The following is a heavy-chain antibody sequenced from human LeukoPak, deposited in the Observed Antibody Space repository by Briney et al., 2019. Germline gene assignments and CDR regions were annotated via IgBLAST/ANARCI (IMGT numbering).Heavy chain of an antibody. CDR3: ASIPASWYDVYYFDY. Sequence: SETLSLTCSVSGGSTSTYYWSWIRQPPGKELEWIGYIFYTGSSNYNPSLKSRVTISVDTSKNQFSLKLSSVTAADTAVYYCASIPASWYDVYYFDYWGQGTLVTVSS. D-gene: IGHD6-13*01. J-gene: IGHJ4*02. CDR2: IFYTGSS. V-gene: IGHV4-59*08. CDR1: GGSTSTYY.